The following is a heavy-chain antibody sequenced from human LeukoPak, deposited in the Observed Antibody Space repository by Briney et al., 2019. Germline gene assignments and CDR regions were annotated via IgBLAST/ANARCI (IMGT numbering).Heavy chain of an antibody. CDR3: ARGRGRYFDWLLYGFDS. D-gene: IGHD3-9*01. J-gene: IGHJ4*02. Sequence: GEPLKISCKGSGYSFTTYWIGWVRQMPGKGLEWMGIIYAGDSDTRYSPSFQGQVTISADKSISTAYLQWSSLKASDTAMYYCARGRGRYFDWLLYGFDSWGQGTLVTVSS. CDR2: IYAGDSDT. V-gene: IGHV5-51*01. CDR1: GYSFTTYW.